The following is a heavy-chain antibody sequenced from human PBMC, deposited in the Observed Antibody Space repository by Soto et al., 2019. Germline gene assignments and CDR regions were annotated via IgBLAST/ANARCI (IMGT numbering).Heavy chain of an antibody. CDR1: GDSISGYY. CDR2: IYYSGST. J-gene: IGHJ4*02. D-gene: IGHD2-2*01. V-gene: IGHV4-31*03. CDR3: ARGRTSSPTPGDY. Sequence: PSETLPLTCTVSGDSISGYYWSWIRQHPGKGLEWIGYIYYSGSTYYNPSLKSRVTISVDTSKNQFSLKLSSVTAADTAVYYCARGRTSSPTPGDYWGQGTLVTVSS.